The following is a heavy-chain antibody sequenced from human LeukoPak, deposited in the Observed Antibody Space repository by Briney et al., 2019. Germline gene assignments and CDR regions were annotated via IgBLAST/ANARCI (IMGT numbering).Heavy chain of an antibody. CDR3: TRFHSSTTLDYYYYMDV. J-gene: IGHJ6*03. V-gene: IGHV3-23*01. D-gene: IGHD6-13*01. CDR1: GFTFSSYA. Sequence: GGSLRLSCAASGFTFSSYAMSWVRQAPGKGLEWVSAISGSGGSTYYADSVKGRFTISRDNSKNTLYLQMNSLKTEDTAVYYCTRFHSSTTLDYYYYMDVWGKGTTVTVSS. CDR2: ISGSGGST.